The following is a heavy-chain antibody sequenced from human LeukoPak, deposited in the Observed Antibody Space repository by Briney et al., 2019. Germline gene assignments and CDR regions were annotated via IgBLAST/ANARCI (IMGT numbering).Heavy chain of an antibody. CDR1: GFSFNNYG. J-gene: IGHJ4*02. V-gene: IGHV3-30*02. CDR3: AKDEYGGFDYFFHQ. Sequence: GGSLRLSCAASGFSFNNYGIHWVRQAPGKGLEWVAFVRNDGGNEYYADSVKGRFTISRDNSKNTLYLQMHSLRPEDTAVYYCAKDEYGGFDYFFHQWGQGTGVAVSS. D-gene: IGHD5-12*01. CDR2: VRNDGGNE.